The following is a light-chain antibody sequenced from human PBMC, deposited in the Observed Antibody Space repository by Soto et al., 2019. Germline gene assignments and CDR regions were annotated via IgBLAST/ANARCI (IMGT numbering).Light chain of an antibody. Sequence: QSALTQPASVSGSPGQSITISCTGTSSDVGGYNYVSWFQHHPGKAPKLIIYEVSYRPSGVSNRFSGSKSGDKASLTISGLQAEDEADYYCSSFTNTTTRYAFGTGTKVTVL. V-gene: IGLV2-14*01. CDR1: SSDVGGYNY. J-gene: IGLJ1*01. CDR3: SSFTNTTTRYA. CDR2: EVS.